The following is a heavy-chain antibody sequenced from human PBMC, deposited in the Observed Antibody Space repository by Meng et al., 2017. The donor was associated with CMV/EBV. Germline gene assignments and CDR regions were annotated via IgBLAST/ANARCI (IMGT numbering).Heavy chain of an antibody. CDR2: INHSGST. V-gene: IGHV4-34*01. J-gene: IGHJ4*02. Sequence: QVQLQQGGSGLLKPSETLSLTCAVYGVSFSGHYWSWIRQPPGKGLEWIGEINHSGSTNYNPSLKSRVTISVDTSKNQFSLKLSSVTAADTAVYYCASSLTYPDYWGQGTLVTVSS. CDR3: ASSLTYPDY. CDR1: GVSFSGHY. D-gene: IGHD2-15*01.